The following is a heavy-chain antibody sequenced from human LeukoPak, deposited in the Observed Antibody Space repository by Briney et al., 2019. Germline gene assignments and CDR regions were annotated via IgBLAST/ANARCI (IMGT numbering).Heavy chain of an antibody. V-gene: IGHV3-11*06. CDR3: ASSSYDILTVYYQGGDAFGI. CDR2: ISSSISYT. CDR1: RFTFSDYY. J-gene: IGHJ3*02. D-gene: IGHD3-9*01. Sequence: GGSLRLSCAASRFTFSDYYMRWIRQAPGKGLEWVSYISSSISYTNYADSVKGQFTIYRDNAKNSLYLQMHSLRTEDTAEYYCASSSYDILTVYYQGGDAFGIWGQGTMVTVSS.